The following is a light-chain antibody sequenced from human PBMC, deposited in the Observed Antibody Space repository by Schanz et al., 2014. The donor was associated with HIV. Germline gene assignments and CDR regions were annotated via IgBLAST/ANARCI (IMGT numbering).Light chain of an antibody. J-gene: IGLJ1*01. V-gene: IGLV1-40*01. Sequence: QSVLTQPPSVSGAPGQRVTISCTGSSSNIGAGYDVHWYQQLPGTAPKLLIYGYSNRPSGVPDRFSGSESGNTASLTISGLQADDEADYYCISYAGSNIFVFGTGTKLTVL. CDR3: ISYAGSNIFV. CDR2: GYS. CDR1: SSNIGAGYD.